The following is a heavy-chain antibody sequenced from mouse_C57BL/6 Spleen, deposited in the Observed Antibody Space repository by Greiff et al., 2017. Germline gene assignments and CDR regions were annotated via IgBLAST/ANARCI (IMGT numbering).Heavy chain of an antibody. CDR3: ARFRGTAQATFAY. CDR1: GYTFTSYT. D-gene: IGHD3-2*02. CDR2: INPSSGYT. V-gene: IGHV1-4*01. Sequence: VKLMESGAELARPGASVKMSCKASGYTFTSYTMHWVKQRPGQGLEWIGYINPSSGYTKYNQKFKDKATLTAEKSSSTAYMQLSSLTSEDSAVYYCARFRGTAQATFAYWGQGTLVTVSA. J-gene: IGHJ3*01.